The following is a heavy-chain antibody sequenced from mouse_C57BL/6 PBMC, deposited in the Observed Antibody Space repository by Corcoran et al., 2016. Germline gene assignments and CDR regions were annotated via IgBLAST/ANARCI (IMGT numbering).Heavy chain of an antibody. CDR2: INPNNGGT. V-gene: IGHV1-26*01. CDR1: GYTFTDYY. D-gene: IGHD2-3*01. CDR3: AVDGYYEYFEV. Sequence: EVQLQQSGPELVKPGASVKISCKASGYTFTDYYMNWVKQSHGKSLEWIGDINPNNGGTSYNQKFKGKATLTVDKSSSTAYMELRSLTSEDSAVYYCAVDGYYEYFEVWGTGTTVTVSS. J-gene: IGHJ1*03.